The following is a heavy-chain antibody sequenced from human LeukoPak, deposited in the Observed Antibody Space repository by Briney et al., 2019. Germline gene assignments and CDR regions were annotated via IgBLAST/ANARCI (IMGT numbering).Heavy chain of an antibody. V-gene: IGHV3-23*01. J-gene: IGHJ4*02. CDR1: GFTFSSYA. CDR3: ARGSRGTYDC. D-gene: IGHD3-16*01. CDR2: ITSSGGDT. Sequence: PGGSLRLSCAASGFTFSSYALAWVRQAPGKGLEWVSSITSSGGDTYYVDSVKGRFTISRDNSKNTLYLQMNSLRAEDTAAYYCARGSRGTYDCWGQGTLVTVSS.